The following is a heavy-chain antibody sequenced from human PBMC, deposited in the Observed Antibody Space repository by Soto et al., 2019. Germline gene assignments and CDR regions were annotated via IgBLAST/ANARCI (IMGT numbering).Heavy chain of an antibody. J-gene: IGHJ4*02. CDR3: ARDTYPPFDY. Sequence: ASVKVSCKASGYTFTSYGISWVRQAPGQGLERMGWISAYNGNTNYAQKLQGRVTMTTDTSTSTANMELGSQRSDDTAENYRARDTYPPFDYWGQGTLFTVSS. V-gene: IGHV1-18*01. CDR2: ISAYNGNT. CDR1: GYTFTSYG.